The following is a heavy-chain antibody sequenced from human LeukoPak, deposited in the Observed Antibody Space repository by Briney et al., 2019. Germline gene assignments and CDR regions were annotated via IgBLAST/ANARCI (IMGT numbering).Heavy chain of an antibody. CDR3: ARALGGVEPFQYFDY. J-gene: IGHJ4*02. CDR2: INPNSGGT. CDR1: GYTFTGYY. Sequence: RASVKVSCKASGYTFTGYYMHWVRQAPGQGLEWMGWINPNSGGTNYAQKFQGRVTMTRDTSISTAYMELSRLRSDDTAVYYCARALGGVEPFQYFDYWGQGTLVTVSS. D-gene: IGHD3-16*01. V-gene: IGHV1-2*02.